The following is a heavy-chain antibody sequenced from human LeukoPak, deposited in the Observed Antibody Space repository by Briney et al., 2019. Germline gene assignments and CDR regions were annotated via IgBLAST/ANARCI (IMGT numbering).Heavy chain of an antibody. CDR2: INTDGSST. CDR1: GLTFSNYW. J-gene: IGHJ4*02. V-gene: IGHV3-74*01. Sequence: PGGSLRLSCAASGLTFSNYWMHWVRQAPGKGLVWVSRINTDGSSTSYADSVKGRFTISRDNAKNTLYLQMYSLRAEDTAVYYCARDTQGLRYWGQGTLVTVSS. CDR3: ARDTQGLRY.